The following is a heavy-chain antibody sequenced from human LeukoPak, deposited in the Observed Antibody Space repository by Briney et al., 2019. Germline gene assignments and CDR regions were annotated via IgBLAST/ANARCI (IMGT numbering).Heavy chain of an antibody. CDR3: ARESVSSGYVDY. J-gene: IGHJ4*02. V-gene: IGHV4-39*07. D-gene: IGHD3-22*01. Sequence: SETLSLTCTVSGGSISSSSYYWGWIRQPPGKGLEWIGSIYYSGSTYYNPSLKSRVTISVDTSKNQFSLKLSSATVADTAVYYCARESVSSGYVDYWGQGTLVTVSS. CDR1: GGSISSSSYY. CDR2: IYYSGST.